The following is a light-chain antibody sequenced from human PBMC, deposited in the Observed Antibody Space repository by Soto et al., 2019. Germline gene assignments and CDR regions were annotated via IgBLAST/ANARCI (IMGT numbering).Light chain of an antibody. V-gene: IGLV2-14*01. CDR1: MRDVGAYNL. J-gene: IGLJ3*02. Sequence: QSVLTQPASASGSAGQSITISCSGTMRDVGAYNLVSWYQQHPGTAPKLIIYEVRNRPSGISSRFSGSRPGNTASLTISGLQPEDEGDYYCSAYTARSTLVFGGGTKVTVL. CDR2: EVR. CDR3: SAYTARSTLV.